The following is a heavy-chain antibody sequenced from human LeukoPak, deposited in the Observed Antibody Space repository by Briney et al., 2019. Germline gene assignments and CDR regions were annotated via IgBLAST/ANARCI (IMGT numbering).Heavy chain of an antibody. Sequence: SETLSLTCTVSGGSISSYYWSWIQQPPGKGLEWIGYIYYSGSTNYNPSLKSRVTISVDTSKNQFSLKLSSVTAADTAVYYCARDLDGSGSYDWGQGTLVTVSS. D-gene: IGHD1-26*01. J-gene: IGHJ4*02. CDR3: ARDLDGSGSYD. CDR2: IYYSGST. CDR1: GGSISSYY. V-gene: IGHV4-59*01.